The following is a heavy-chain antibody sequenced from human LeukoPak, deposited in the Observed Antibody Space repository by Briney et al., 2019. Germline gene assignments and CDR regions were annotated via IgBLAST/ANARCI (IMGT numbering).Heavy chain of an antibody. CDR1: GGTFTSYT. CDR3: ATTDY. CDR2: IIPMSGTV. Sequence: SVKVSCKASGGTFTSYTVSWVRQAPGQGLEWMGRIIPMSGTVKYAQKFQGRVTITTDESTSTAYMELSSLRSEDTAVYYCATTDYWGQGTLVTVAS. J-gene: IGHJ4*02. V-gene: IGHV1-69*05.